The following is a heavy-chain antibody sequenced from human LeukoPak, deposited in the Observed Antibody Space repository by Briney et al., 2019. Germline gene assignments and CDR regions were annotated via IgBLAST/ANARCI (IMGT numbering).Heavy chain of an antibody. CDR3: ARQVRYDSSGPLFIPNNWFDP. CDR1: GGSFSGYY. D-gene: IGHD3-22*01. CDR2: INHSGST. Sequence: SETLSLTCAVYGGSFSGYYWSWIRQPPGKGLEWIGEINHSGSTNYNPSLKSRVTISVDTSKNQFSLKLSSVTAADTAVYYCARQVRYDSSGPLFIPNNWFDPWGQGTLVTVSS. V-gene: IGHV4-34*01. J-gene: IGHJ5*02.